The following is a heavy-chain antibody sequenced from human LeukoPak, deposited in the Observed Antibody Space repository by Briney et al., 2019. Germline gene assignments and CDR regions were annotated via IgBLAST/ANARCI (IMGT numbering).Heavy chain of an antibody. CDR1: GGTFSSYA. V-gene: IGHV1-69*05. Sequence: ASVKVSCKASGGTFSSYAIIWVRQAPGQGLEWMGGIIPIFGTANYAQKFQGRITTTTDESTSTAYMELSSLRSEDTAIYYCARGEGYSDWGQGTLVTVSS. CDR2: IIPIFGTA. CDR3: ARGEGYSD. J-gene: IGHJ1*01. D-gene: IGHD2-15*01.